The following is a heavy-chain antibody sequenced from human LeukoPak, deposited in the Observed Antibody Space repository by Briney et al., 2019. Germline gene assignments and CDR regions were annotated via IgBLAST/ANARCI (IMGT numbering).Heavy chain of an antibody. CDR1: GFSFSSYW. D-gene: IGHD1-1*01. Sequence: GGSLRLSCAASGFSFSSYWMTWVRQAPGKGLEWVAHIKEDGTEEYYVDSVKGRFTVSRDNAKNSLYLQMNSLRAEDTAVYHWARWNDGWEFHYWGQGTLVSVSS. V-gene: IGHV3-7*05. CDR2: IKEDGTEE. CDR3: ARWNDGWEFHY. J-gene: IGHJ4*02.